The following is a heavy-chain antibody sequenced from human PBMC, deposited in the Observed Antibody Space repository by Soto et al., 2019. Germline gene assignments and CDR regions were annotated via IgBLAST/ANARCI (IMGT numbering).Heavy chain of an antibody. D-gene: IGHD3-10*01. CDR2: IVVGSGNT. CDR3: AARAVRGAYYYYGMDV. Sequence: SVKVSCKXSGFTFTSSAVQWVRQARGQRLEWIGWIVVGSGNTNYAQKFQERVTITRDMSTSTAYMELSSLRSEDTAVYYCAARAVRGAYYYYGMDVWGQGTTVTVSS. J-gene: IGHJ6*02. V-gene: IGHV1-58*01. CDR1: GFTFTSSA.